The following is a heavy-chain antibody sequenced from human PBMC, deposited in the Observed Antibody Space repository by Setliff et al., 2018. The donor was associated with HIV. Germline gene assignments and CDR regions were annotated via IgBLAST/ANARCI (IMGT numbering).Heavy chain of an antibody. J-gene: IGHJ4*02. CDR1: GGSISSGGYS. CDR2: IYHSGST. Sequence: PSETLSLTCAVSGGSISSGGYSWSWIRQPPGKSLEWIGYIYHSGSTYYNPSLKSRVSLSVDTSKNQFSLRLSAVTAADTAVYYCASLTDYGGDSGSHWGQGTLVTVSS. CDR3: ASLTDYGGDSGSH. V-gene: IGHV4-30-2*02. D-gene: IGHD4-17*01.